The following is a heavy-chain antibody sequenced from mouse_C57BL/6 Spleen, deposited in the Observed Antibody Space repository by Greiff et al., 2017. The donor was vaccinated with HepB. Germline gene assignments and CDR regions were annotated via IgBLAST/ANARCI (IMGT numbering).Heavy chain of an antibody. CDR1: GFSLTSYG. V-gene: IGHV2-6*01. Sequence: QVQLKESGPGLVAPSQSLSITCTVSGFSLTSYGVDWVRQSPGKGLEWLGVIWGVGSTNYNSALKSRLSISKDNSKSQVFLKMNSLQTDDTAMYYGASGRGDRNSPWFAYWGQGTLVTVSA. CDR3: ASGRGDRNSPWFAY. D-gene: IGHD2-14*01. J-gene: IGHJ3*01. CDR2: IWGVGST.